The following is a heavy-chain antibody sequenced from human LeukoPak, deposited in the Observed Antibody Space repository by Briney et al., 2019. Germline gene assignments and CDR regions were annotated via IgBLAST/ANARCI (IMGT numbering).Heavy chain of an antibody. J-gene: IGHJ4*02. D-gene: IGHD1-26*01. Sequence: SETLSLTRAVYGGSFSGYYWSWIRQPPGKGREWIGEINHSGSTNYNPSLKSRVTISVDTSKNQFSLKLSSVTAADTAVYYCASCIVGATTDWGQGTLVTVSS. V-gene: IGHV4-34*01. CDR1: GGSFSGYY. CDR3: ASCIVGATTD. CDR2: INHSGST.